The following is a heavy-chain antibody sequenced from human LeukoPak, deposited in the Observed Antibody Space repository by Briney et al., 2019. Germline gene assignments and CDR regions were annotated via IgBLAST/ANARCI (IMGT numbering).Heavy chain of an antibody. CDR1: EGTFSSYA. Sequence: ASVKVSCKASEGTFSSYAISWVRQAPGQGLEWMGRIIPILGIANYAQKFQGRVTITADKSTSTAYMELSSLRSEDTAVYYCAREVCSGGSCYRPFDYWGQGTLVTVSS. V-gene: IGHV1-69*04. J-gene: IGHJ4*02. CDR2: IIPILGIA. CDR3: AREVCSGGSCYRPFDY. D-gene: IGHD2-15*01.